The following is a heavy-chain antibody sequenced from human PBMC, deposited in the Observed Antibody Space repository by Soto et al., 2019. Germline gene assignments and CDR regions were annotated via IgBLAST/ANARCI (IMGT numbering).Heavy chain of an antibody. D-gene: IGHD7-27*01. Sequence: PGGSLRLSCAASGFTFSSYGMHWVRQAPGKGLEWVAVIWYDGSNKYYADSVKGRFTISRDNSKNSLYLQMNSLRAEDTAVYYCATILGIEDCYYGMDVWGQGTTVTV. J-gene: IGHJ6*02. CDR3: ATILGIEDCYYGMDV. V-gene: IGHV3-33*01. CDR2: IWYDGSNK. CDR1: GFTFSSYG.